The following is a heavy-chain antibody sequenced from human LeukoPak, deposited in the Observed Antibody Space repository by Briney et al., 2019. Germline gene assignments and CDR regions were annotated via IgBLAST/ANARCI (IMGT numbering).Heavy chain of an antibody. CDR3: ARDIISGSRAEYFQH. D-gene: IGHD3-10*01. J-gene: IGHJ1*01. CDR1: GYTFTSYY. Sequence: GASVKVSCKASGYTFTSYYMHWVRQAPGQGLEWMGIINPSGGSTSYAQKFQGRVTMTRDTSTSTVYMELSSLRSEDTAVYCCARDIISGSRAEYFQHWGQGTLVTVSS. CDR2: INPSGGST. V-gene: IGHV1-46*01.